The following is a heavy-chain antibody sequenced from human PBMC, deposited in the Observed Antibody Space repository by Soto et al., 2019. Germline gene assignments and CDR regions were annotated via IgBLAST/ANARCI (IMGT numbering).Heavy chain of an antibody. CDR1: GGSVSSSSYY. Sequence: SETLSLTCTVSGGSVSSSSYYWSWIRQPPGKGLEWIGYVYNSGSTNYNPSLKNRVSISVDTSKNQLSLKLSSVTAADTAVYYCARRRGALRILYYYGMDVWGQGTTVTVSS. J-gene: IGHJ6*02. CDR2: VYNSGST. V-gene: IGHV4-61*01. CDR3: ARRRGALRILYYYGMDV. D-gene: IGHD1-26*01.